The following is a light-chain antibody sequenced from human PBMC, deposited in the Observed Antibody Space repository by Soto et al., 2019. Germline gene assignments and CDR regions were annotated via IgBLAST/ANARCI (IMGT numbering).Light chain of an antibody. J-gene: IGKJ5*01. Sequence: EIQMTQVPSSLSASIGYRVTITCLASQNITNNLSWYQQKPGKAPNLLIYHASKLAKGVTSRFSGSVSGTDFSFIITSLQREDLATYYCQQYYGLPPLTFGQGTRLEI. V-gene: IGKV1-33*01. CDR2: HAS. CDR1: QNITNN. CDR3: QQYYGLPPLT.